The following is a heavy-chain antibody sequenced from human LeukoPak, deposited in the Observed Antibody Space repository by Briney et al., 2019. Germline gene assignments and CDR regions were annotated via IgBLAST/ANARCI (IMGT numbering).Heavy chain of an antibody. CDR2: IYYSGST. V-gene: IGHV4-59*08. D-gene: IGHD2-15*01. CDR3: ARRGGNSYYYYGTDV. J-gene: IGHJ6*02. Sequence: PSETLSLTCTVSGGSISSYYWSWIRQPPGKGLEWIGYIYYSGSTNYNPSLKSRVTISVDTSKNQFSLKLSSVTAADTAVYYCARRGGNSYYYYGTDVWGQGTTVTVSS. CDR1: GGSISSYY.